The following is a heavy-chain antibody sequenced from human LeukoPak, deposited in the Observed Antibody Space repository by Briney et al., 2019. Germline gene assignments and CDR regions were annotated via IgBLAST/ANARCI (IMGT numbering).Heavy chain of an antibody. CDR1: GYTFSDYY. V-gene: IGHV1-2*02. D-gene: IGHD6-19*01. Sequence: ASVKVSCKASGYTFSDYYIHWVRQAPGQGLEWMAWINPRNDDTNYAQKFQGRVTMTRDTSISTAYMELSRLISDDTAVYYCARVGSSGWYVHPTLDYWGQGTLVTVSS. J-gene: IGHJ4*02. CDR2: INPRNDDT. CDR3: ARVGSSGWYVHPTLDY.